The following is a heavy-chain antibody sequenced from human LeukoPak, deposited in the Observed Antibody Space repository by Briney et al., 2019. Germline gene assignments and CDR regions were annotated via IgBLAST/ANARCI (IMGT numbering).Heavy chain of an antibody. CDR1: GGSISSGDYY. CDR2: IYYSGST. D-gene: IGHD3-16*01. Sequence: PSETLSLTCTVSGGSISSGDYYWSWIRQPPGKGLEWIRCIYYSGSTYYNPSVKSRVTISVDTSKNQFSLKLSSVTAADTAVYYCARGWGYFDYWGQGTLVTVSS. J-gene: IGHJ4*02. V-gene: IGHV4-30-4*01. CDR3: ARGWGYFDY.